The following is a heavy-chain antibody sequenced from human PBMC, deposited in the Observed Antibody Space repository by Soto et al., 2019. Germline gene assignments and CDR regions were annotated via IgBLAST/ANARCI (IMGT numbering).Heavy chain of an antibody. Sequence: SETLSLTCTVSGGSISSYYWSWIRQPPGKGLEWIGYIYYSGSTNYNPSLKSRVTISVDTSKNQFSLKLSSVTAADTAVYYCASRDGSGSYFHYWGQGTLVTVSS. D-gene: IGHD3-10*01. CDR3: ASRDGSGSYFHY. CDR1: GGSISSYY. CDR2: IYYSGST. J-gene: IGHJ4*02. V-gene: IGHV4-59*01.